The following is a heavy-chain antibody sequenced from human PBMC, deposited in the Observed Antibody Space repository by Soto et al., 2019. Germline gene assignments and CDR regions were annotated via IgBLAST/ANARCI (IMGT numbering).Heavy chain of an antibody. D-gene: IGHD5-18*01. CDR2: INPSGGST. Sequence: GASVKVSCKASGYTFTSYYMHWVRQAPGQGLEWMGIINPSGGSTSYAQKFQGRVTMTRDTSTSTVYMELSSLRSEDTAVYYCAREPVDTAMVGYYYYGMDVWGQGTTVTVSS. CDR3: AREPVDTAMVGYYYYGMDV. CDR1: GYTFTSYY. J-gene: IGHJ6*02. V-gene: IGHV1-46*01.